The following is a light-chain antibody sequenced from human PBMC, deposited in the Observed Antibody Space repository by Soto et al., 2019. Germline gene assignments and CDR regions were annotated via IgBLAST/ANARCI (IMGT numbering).Light chain of an antibody. CDR3: AAWDDSLNGRV. CDR1: NSNIGSNT. CDR2: YDN. Sequence: VLTQPPSASGTPRQRVTISCSGSNSNIGSNTVNWYQQLPGTAPKLLIYYDNLRPSGVPDRISGSKSGTSASLAISGLQSDDEADYYCAAWDDSLNGRVFGTGTKVTVL. V-gene: IGLV1-44*01. J-gene: IGLJ1*01.